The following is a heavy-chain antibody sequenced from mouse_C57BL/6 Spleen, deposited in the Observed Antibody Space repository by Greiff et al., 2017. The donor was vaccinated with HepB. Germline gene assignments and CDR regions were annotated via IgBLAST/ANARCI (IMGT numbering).Heavy chain of an antibody. CDR3: ARHRSPHYFDY. J-gene: IGHJ2*01. D-gene: IGHD2-14*01. V-gene: IGHV5-12*01. CDR2: ISHGGGST. Sequence: EVNLVESGGGLVQPGGSLKLSCAASGFTFSDYYMYWVRQTPEKRLEWVEYISHGGGSTYYPDTVKGRYTLSRYNSKNTRYLQMSRLKSEDTAMYYCARHRSPHYFDYWGQGTTLTVSS. CDR1: GFTFSDYY.